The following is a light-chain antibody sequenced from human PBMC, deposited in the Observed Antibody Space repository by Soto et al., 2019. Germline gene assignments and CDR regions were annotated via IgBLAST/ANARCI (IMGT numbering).Light chain of an antibody. CDR2: TAS. CDR1: QSISSY. Sequence: DIQMTQSPSSLSASVEDRVTITCRASQSISSYVNWYQQKPGKAPKLMIYTASSLQSGVPSRFSGSGSGTDFTLTISSLQPEDFATYYCQQSYSTPYTFGQGTNLEI. J-gene: IGKJ2*01. CDR3: QQSYSTPYT. V-gene: IGKV1-39*01.